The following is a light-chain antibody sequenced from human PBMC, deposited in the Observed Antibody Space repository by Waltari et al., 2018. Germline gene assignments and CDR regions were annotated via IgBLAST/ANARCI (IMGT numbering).Light chain of an antibody. CDR2: GKN. V-gene: IGLV3-19*01. CDR1: SXXXYX. Sequence: SSELXQDPAVSVALGQTVRITCQGDSXXXYXASWYQQKPGQAPVLVIYGKNNRPSGIPDRFSGSSSGNTASLTITGAQAEDEADYYCNSXDSSGNHHYVXXTGTKVTVL. J-gene: IGLJ1*01. CDR3: NSXDSSGNHHYV.